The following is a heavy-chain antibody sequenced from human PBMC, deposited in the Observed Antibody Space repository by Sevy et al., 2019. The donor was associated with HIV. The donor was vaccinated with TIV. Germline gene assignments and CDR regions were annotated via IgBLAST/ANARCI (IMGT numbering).Heavy chain of an antibody. CDR3: AIPTGLRGHTDASFDY. Sequence: ASVKVSCKASGYTFTGYYIHWVRQAPGQGLEYMGWINPNSGGTNYAQKFQDRVTMARDTSISTAYMERSRLGSDDTDVFYCAIPTGLRGHTDASFDYWGQGTLVTVSS. CDR1: GYTFTGYY. V-gene: IGHV1-2*02. CDR2: INPNSGGT. D-gene: IGHD4-17*01. J-gene: IGHJ4*02.